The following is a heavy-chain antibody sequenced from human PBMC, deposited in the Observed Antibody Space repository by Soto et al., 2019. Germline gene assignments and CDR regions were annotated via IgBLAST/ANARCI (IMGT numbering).Heavy chain of an antibody. Sequence: EVQLVESGGGLVQPGRSLRLSCAASGFTFDDYAMHWVRQAPGKGLEWVSGISWNSGSIGYADSVKGRFTISRDNAKNSLYLQMNSLRAEDTALYYCAKAYDFWSGTIDYWCQGTLVTVSS. CDR2: ISWNSGSI. CDR1: GFTFDDYA. CDR3: AKAYDFWSGTIDY. D-gene: IGHD3-3*01. V-gene: IGHV3-9*01. J-gene: IGHJ4*02.